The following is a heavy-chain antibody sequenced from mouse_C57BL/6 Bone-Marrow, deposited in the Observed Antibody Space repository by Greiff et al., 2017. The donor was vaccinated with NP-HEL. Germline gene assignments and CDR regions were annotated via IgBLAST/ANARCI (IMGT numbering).Heavy chain of an antibody. J-gene: IGHJ3*01. CDR2: IYPGDGDT. D-gene: IGHD1-1*01. Sequence: QVQLQQSGPELVKPGASVKISCKASGYAFSSSWMNWVKQRPGKGLEWIGRIYPGDGDTNYNGKFKGKATLTADKSSSTAYMQLSSLTSEDSAVYFCAEYYYGSGAYWGQGTLVTVSA. CDR3: AEYYYGSGAY. CDR1: GYAFSSSW. V-gene: IGHV1-82*01.